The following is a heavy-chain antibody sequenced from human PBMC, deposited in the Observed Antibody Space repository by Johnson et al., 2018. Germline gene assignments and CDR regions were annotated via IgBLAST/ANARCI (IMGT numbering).Heavy chain of an antibody. CDR1: GGSFSGYY. V-gene: IGHV4-34*01. Sequence: QVQLQQWGAGLLKHTVTLALSCAVYGGSFSGYYWSWIRQPPGNGLEWIGEINRSGSTNYNPSLKSRVTISVDTSKNQFSLNLSSVTAADTAVYYLARGGGYDYSFYYYYMDVWGKGTTVTVSS. CDR3: ARGGGYDYSFYYYYMDV. D-gene: IGHD5-12*01. CDR2: INRSGST. J-gene: IGHJ6*03.